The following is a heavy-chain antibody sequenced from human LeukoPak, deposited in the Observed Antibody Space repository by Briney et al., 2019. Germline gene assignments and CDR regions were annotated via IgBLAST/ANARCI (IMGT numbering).Heavy chain of an antibody. D-gene: IGHD4-17*01. V-gene: IGHV1-69*04. Sequence: ASVKVSCKASGGTFSSYAISWVRQAPGQGLEWMGRIIPILGIANYAQKFQGRVTITADKSTSTAYMELSSLRSEDTAVYYCARNQDYGDLWRFDPWGQGTLVTVSS. CDR2: IIPILGIA. CDR1: GGTFSSYA. J-gene: IGHJ5*02. CDR3: ARNQDYGDLWRFDP.